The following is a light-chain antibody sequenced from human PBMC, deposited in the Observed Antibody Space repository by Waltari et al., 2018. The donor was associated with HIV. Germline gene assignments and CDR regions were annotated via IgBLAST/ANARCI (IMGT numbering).Light chain of an antibody. V-gene: IGLV1-40*01. CDR2: GNP. CDR3: QSYDNSLSVV. J-gene: IGLJ2*01. CDR1: SSNIGAGYD. Sequence: HSVLTQPPSVSGAPGQRVTISCTGSSSNIGAGYDVHWYQQLPGTAPIHHVDGNPNRPSGCPDRYSGSASGASASLASTGLQAEDEADYYCQSYDNSLSVVFGGGTKLTV.